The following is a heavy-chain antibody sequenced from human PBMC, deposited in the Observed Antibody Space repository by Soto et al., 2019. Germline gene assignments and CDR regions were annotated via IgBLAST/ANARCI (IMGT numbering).Heavy chain of an antibody. D-gene: IGHD1-26*01. V-gene: IGHV3-33*01. CDR1: GFTFSSYG. J-gene: IGHJ6*02. CDR3: ARASGVGATTYYYYGMDV. CDR2: IWYDGSNK. Sequence: QVQLVESGGGVVQPGRSLRLSCAASGFTFSSYGMHWVRQAPGKGLEWVAVIWYDGSNKYYADSVKGRFTISRDNSKNTLYLQMNSLRAEDTAVYYCARASGVGATTYYYYGMDVWGQGTTVTVSS.